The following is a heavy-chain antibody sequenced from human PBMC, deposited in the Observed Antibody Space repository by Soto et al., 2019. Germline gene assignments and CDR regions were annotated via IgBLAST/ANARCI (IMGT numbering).Heavy chain of an antibody. CDR1: GFTLSSSV. D-gene: IGHD3-3*02. J-gene: IGHJ3*02. CDR2: ISVDGRND. V-gene: IGHV3-30*03. CDR3: ATEGHTSGSFGCFNI. Sequence: QVQVVESGGGVVQPGRSLRLSCAASGFTLSSSVMHWVRQAPGKRLEWLSVISVDGRNDLHAGAVKGRFTISRDISKNMVYLQMNDWRPDDTAMYFCATEGHTSGSFGCFNIWGQGTMVTFAS.